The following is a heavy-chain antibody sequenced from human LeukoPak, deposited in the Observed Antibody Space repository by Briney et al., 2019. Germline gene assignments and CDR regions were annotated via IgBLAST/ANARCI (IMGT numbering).Heavy chain of an antibody. D-gene: IGHD5-12*01. CDR1: GGSFSGYY. V-gene: IGHV4-59*08. CDR3: ARQGYSAYEILDY. Sequence: SETLSLTCAVYGGSFSGYYWSWIRQPPGKGLEWIGYIYYSGSTNYRPSLKSRVTISVDTSKNQFSLKLSSVTAADTAVYYCARQGYSAYEILDYWGQGTLVTGSS. J-gene: IGHJ4*02. CDR2: IYYSGST.